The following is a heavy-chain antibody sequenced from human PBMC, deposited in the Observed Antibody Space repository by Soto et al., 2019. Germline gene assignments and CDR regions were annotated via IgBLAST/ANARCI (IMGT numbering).Heavy chain of an antibody. CDR1: GFTFSDYY. Sequence: QVQLVESGGGLVKPGGSLRLSCAASGFTFSDYYMSWIRQAPGKGLEWVSYISSSSSYTNYADSVKGRFTISRDNAKNSRYLQINSLRAEYTAVYYCATGQYYYDSSGYYYSWGQGTLVTVSS. CDR3: ATGQYYYDSSGYYYS. J-gene: IGHJ4*02. V-gene: IGHV3-11*05. CDR2: ISSSSSYT. D-gene: IGHD3-22*01.